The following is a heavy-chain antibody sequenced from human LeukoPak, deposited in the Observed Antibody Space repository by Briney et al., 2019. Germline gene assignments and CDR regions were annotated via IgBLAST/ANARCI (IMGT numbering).Heavy chain of an antibody. CDR3: ARGFTLIRGTNRNWFDP. D-gene: IGHD3-10*01. CDR2: IYHSGTT. CDR1: GYSITSGYF. Sequence: PSETLSLTCTVSGYSITSGYFWGWIRQPPGKGLEWIGNIYHSGTTYYNPSLRSRVTISVDTSKNQFSLKLSSVTAADTAMYYCARGFTLIRGTNRNWFDPWGQGTLVSVSS. J-gene: IGHJ5*02. V-gene: IGHV4-38-2*02.